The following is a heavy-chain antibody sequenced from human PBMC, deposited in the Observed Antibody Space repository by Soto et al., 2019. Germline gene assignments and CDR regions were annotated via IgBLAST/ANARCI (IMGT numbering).Heavy chain of an antibody. V-gene: IGHV3-23*01. J-gene: IGHJ4*02. CDR2: ISGSVGST. D-gene: IGHD2-2*01. CDR3: AKSGFGRYCSSTSCVHVDY. CDR1: GFTFTPYA. Sequence: EVQVLESGGGLVQPGGSMRLSCVASGFTFTPYAMTWVRQAPGKGLVWVSIISGSVGSTHYADSVKGRFIISRDNSKNTLYLQMSGLRAEDTAVYYCAKSGFGRYCSSTSCVHVDYWGQGTLVTVSS.